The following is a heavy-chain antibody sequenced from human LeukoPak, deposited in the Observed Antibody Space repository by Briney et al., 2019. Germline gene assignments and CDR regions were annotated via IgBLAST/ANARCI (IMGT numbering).Heavy chain of an antibody. D-gene: IGHD3-22*01. CDR2: ISATGGST. CDR3: VKVGGSGYYPDI. V-gene: IGHV3-23*01. J-gene: IGHJ3*02. Sequence: QPAGSLTLSCAASAFTFSSYAMSWVRQAPEKVLEWVSAISATGGSTYHADSVKGRFTISRDNSKNTVNLQMNSLRGEDTAVYYCVKVGGSGYYPDIWGQGTMVTVSS. CDR1: AFTFSSYA.